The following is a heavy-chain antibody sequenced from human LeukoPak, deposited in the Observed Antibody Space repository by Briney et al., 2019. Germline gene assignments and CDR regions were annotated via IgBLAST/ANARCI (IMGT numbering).Heavy chain of an antibody. J-gene: IGHJ3*02. V-gene: IGHV1-2*02. Sequence: ASVKVSCKASGYTFTGYYMHWVRQAPGQGLEWMGWINPNSGGTNYAQKFQGRVTMTRDMSTSTVYMELSSLRSEDTAVYYCARDCPYIAVAGIRSDAFDIWGQGTMVTVSS. CDR2: INPNSGGT. CDR3: ARDCPYIAVAGIRSDAFDI. D-gene: IGHD6-19*01. CDR1: GYTFTGYY.